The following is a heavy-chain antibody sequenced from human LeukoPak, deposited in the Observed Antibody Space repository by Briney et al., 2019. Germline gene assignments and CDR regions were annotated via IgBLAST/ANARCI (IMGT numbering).Heavy chain of an antibody. CDR3: AREGFLGGWFDP. Sequence: GGSLRLSCAASGFTFSSYAMHWVRQAPGKGLEWVAVISYDGSNKYYADSVKGRFTISRDNSKNTLYLQMNSLRAEDTAVYYCAREGFLGGWFDPWGQGTLVTVSS. CDR1: GFTFSSYA. CDR2: ISYDGSNK. D-gene: IGHD3-3*01. V-gene: IGHV3-30*01. J-gene: IGHJ5*02.